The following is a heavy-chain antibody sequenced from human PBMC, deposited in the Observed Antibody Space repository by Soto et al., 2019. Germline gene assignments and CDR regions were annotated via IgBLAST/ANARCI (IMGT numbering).Heavy chain of an antibody. D-gene: IGHD6-13*01. Sequence: ASVKVSCKASGYTFTGYYMHWVRQAPGQGLEWMGWINPSSGGTNYAQKFQGRVTMTRDTSISTAYMELSRLRSDDTAVYYCALSLSSSCPGDYWGQGTLVTVSS. CDR2: INPSSGGT. J-gene: IGHJ4*02. CDR1: GYTFTGYY. CDR3: ALSLSSSCPGDY. V-gene: IGHV1-2*02.